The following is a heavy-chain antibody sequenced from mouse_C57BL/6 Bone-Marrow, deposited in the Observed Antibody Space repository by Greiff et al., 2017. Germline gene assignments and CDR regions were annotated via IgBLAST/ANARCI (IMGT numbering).Heavy chain of an antibody. V-gene: IGHV1-69*01. CDR2: IDPSDSYT. CDR3: ARERLTGDFDY. D-gene: IGHD4-1*01. CDR1: GYTFTSYW. Sequence: QVQLKQPGAELVMPGASVKLSCKASGYTFTSYWMHWVKQRPGQGLEWTGEIDPSDSYTNYNQKFKGKSTLTVDKSSSTAYMQLSSLTSEDSAVYYCARERLTGDFDYWGQGTTLTVSS. J-gene: IGHJ2*01.